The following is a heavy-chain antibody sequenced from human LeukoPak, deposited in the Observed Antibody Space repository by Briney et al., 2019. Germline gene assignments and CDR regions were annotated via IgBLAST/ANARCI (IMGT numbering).Heavy chain of an antibody. CDR2: ISWNGNNV. CDR3: ARDSGSYYGWSYYMDV. Sequence: GRSLRLSCKASGVDFDDYAMHWVRQRPGKGLEWVSGISWNGNNVAYVDSVKGRFTISRDNAKNSLYLQMNSLRAEDTAVYYCARDSGSYYGWSYYMDVWGKGTTVTVSS. V-gene: IGHV3-9*01. J-gene: IGHJ6*03. D-gene: IGHD1-26*01. CDR1: GVDFDDYA.